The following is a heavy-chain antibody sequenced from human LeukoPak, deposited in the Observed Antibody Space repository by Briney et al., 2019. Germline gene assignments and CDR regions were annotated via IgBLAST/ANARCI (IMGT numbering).Heavy chain of an antibody. CDR1: GFTFSSYV. J-gene: IGHJ3*02. CDR2: ISGSGGST. Sequence: PGGSLRLSCAASGFTFSSYVMTWVRQAPGKGLEWVSTISGSGGSTYYADSVKGRFTISRDNAKNSVYLQMNSLRAEDTAVYYCARDSPLSFDIWGQGTMVTVSS. CDR3: ARDSPLSFDI. V-gene: IGHV3-23*01.